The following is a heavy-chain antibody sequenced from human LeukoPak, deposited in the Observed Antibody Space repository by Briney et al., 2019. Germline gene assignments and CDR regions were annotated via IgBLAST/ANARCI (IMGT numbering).Heavy chain of an antibody. Sequence: PGGSLRLSCAASGFTFSSYWMSWVRQAPGKGLEWVANIKQDGSEKYYVDSVKGRFTISRDNAKNSLYLQMNSLRAEDTAVYYCAGSGYCSSTSCYRSTAFDIWGQGTMVTVSS. CDR3: AGSGYCSSTSCYRSTAFDI. CDR1: GFTFSSYW. CDR2: IKQDGSEK. J-gene: IGHJ3*02. D-gene: IGHD2-2*01. V-gene: IGHV3-7*01.